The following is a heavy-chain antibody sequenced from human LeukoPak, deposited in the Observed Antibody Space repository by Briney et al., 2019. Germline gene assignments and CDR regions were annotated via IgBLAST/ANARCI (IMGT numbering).Heavy chain of an antibody. CDR2: ISSSSTYI. J-gene: IGHJ4*02. Sequence: PGGSLRLSCAASGFTFSSYSMNWVRQAPGKGLEWVSSISSSSTYIHYADSVKGRFTISRDNAKSSLYLQMNSLSAEDTAAYYCAIYGGGMGNYWGQGTLVTVSS. V-gene: IGHV3-21*01. CDR3: AIYGGGMGNY. D-gene: IGHD3-16*01. CDR1: GFTFSSYS.